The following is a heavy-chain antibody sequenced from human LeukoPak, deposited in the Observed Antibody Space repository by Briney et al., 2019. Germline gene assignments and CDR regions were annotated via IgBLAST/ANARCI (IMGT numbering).Heavy chain of an antibody. CDR1: GYTFITSY. J-gene: IGHJ4*02. CDR3: ARSRVLLDY. Sequence: ASVKVPCKTSGYTFITSYIHWVRQAPGQGLEWMGMINPLGGSTTYARKFQGRATMTGDTSTTTVYMELSSLTSEDTAVYYCARSRVLLDYWGQGTLVTVSS. D-gene: IGHD2/OR15-2a*01. V-gene: IGHV1-46*01. CDR2: INPLGGST.